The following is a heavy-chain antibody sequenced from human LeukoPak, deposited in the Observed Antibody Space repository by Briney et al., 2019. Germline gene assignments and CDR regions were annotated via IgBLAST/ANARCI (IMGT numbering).Heavy chain of an antibody. J-gene: IGHJ6*03. CDR1: GFTVSSNY. Sequence: PGGSLRLSCAASGFTVSSNYMSWVRQAPGKGLEWVSVIYSGGSTYYADSVKGRFTISRDNSKNTLYLQMNSLRAEDTAVYYCAKGRYYDSSGYYYYYYMDVWGKGTTVTVSS. CDR3: AKGRYYDSSGYYYYYYMDV. CDR2: IYSGGST. V-gene: IGHV3-53*01. D-gene: IGHD3-22*01.